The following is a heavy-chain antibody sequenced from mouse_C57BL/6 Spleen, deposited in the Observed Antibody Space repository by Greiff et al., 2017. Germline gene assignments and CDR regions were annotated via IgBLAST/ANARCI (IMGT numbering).Heavy chain of an antibody. CDR2: INYDGSST. CDR3: ARDYRYFDV. Sequence: EVQLVESEGGLVQPGSSMKLSCTASGFTFSDYYMAWVRQVPEKGLEWVANINYDGSSTYYLDSLKSRFIISRDNAKNILYLQMSSLKSEDTATYYCARDYRYFDVWGTGTTVTVSS. CDR1: GFTFSDYY. J-gene: IGHJ1*03. V-gene: IGHV5-16*01.